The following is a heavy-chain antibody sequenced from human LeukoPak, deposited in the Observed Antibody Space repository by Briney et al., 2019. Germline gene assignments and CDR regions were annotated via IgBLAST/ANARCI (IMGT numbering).Heavy chain of an antibody. CDR2: IKQDGSEK. D-gene: IGHD3-3*01. V-gene: IGHV3-7*01. CDR3: ARDNGVVHGVYYMDV. Sequence: GGSLRLSCAASGVTFSNYWMTWVRQAPGKGLEWVADIKQDGSEKLYVKSVRGRFTISRDNAKMSLFLQMNSLRAEDTAVYYCARDNGVVHGVYYMDVWGKGTTVTVS. J-gene: IGHJ6*03. CDR1: GVTFSNYW.